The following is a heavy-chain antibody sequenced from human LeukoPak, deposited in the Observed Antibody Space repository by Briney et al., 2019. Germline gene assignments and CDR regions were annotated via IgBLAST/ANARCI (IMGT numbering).Heavy chain of an antibody. Sequence: SGGSLRLSCAASGFTFSNYAMHWVSQDQGKGLEWVAVISYDGSNKYYADSVKGRFTISRDNSKNTLYLQMNSLRAEDTAVYYCARDYYGSGRTPPPFHWGQGTLVTVSS. J-gene: IGHJ4*02. CDR2: ISYDGSNK. D-gene: IGHD3-10*01. V-gene: IGHV3-30*04. CDR1: GFTFSNYA. CDR3: ARDYYGSGRTPPPFH.